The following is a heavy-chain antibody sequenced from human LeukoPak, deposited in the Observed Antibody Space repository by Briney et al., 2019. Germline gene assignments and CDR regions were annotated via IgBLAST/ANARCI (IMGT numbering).Heavy chain of an antibody. CDR1: GGSISSSYSY. V-gene: IGHV4-39*07. CDR2: IYYSGST. CDR3: AKPSNYYGSATDAFDF. D-gene: IGHD3-10*01. J-gene: IGHJ3*01. Sequence: SETLSLTCTVSGGSISSSYSYWGWIRQPPGKGLEWIGNIYYSGSTYYNPSLKSRVTISVDTSKNHFSLKLNSVTAADAAVYYCAKPSNYYGSATDAFDFWGQGTMVTVSS.